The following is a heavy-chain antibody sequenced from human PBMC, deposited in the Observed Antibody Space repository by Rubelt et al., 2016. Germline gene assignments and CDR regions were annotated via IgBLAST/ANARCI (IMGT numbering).Heavy chain of an antibody. V-gene: IGHV1-46*01. J-gene: IGHJ5*02. CDR2: INPSGGST. CDR3: ARSDVTRLSWFDP. Sequence: QVQLVQSGAEVKKPGASVKVSCKASGYTFTSYYMHWVRQAPGQGLEWMGIINPSGGSTSYAQKFQGRVTMTRETSISTAYMELSRLRSDDTAVYYCARSDVTRLSWFDPWGQGTLVTVSS. D-gene: IGHD4-11*01. CDR1: GYTFTSYY.